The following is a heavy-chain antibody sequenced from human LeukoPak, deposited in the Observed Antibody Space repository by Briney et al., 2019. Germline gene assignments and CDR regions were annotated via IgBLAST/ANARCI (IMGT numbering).Heavy chain of an antibody. CDR2: IYHSGIT. V-gene: IGHV4-4*02. CDR3: AKRRNYFDY. J-gene: IGHJ4*02. Sequence: SETLSLTCAVSGDSISNTYWWNWVRQPPGKGLEWIGEIYHSGITNYNPSLKSRVTVSVDKSKNQFSLKLTSVTAADTAVYYCAKRRNYFDYWGQGILVTVSS. CDR1: GDSISNTYW. D-gene: IGHD1-1*01.